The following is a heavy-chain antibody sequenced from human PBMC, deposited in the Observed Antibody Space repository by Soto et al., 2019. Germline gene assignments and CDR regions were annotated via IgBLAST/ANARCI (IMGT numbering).Heavy chain of an antibody. V-gene: IGHV3-15*07. CDR1: GFIISSAW. Sequence: QLVESGGGLVRPGGSLRLSCSASGFIISSAWMNWVRQAPGKGLEWVGRIKTKIDGETTHYAAPVNDRFAVSRYDSKNMLYLQMNSLKADDTSWYYCPTGSVEGVWGQGTMVTVSS. CDR3: PTGSVEGV. J-gene: IGHJ6*02. D-gene: IGHD2-15*01. CDR2: IKTKIDGETT.